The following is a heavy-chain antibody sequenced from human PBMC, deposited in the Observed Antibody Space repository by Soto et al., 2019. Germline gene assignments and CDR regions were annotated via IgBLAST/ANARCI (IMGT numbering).Heavy chain of an antibody. CDR3: AKVSRFLDSGLI. V-gene: IGHV3-23*01. Sequence: PGGSRRLSCTASGCTFSTYAMTWVRQAPGKGLEWVSAISGGGGPTYYADSVKGRFTISRDNSKNTLYLQMNSLRADDTAVYYCAKVSRFLDSGLIWGQGTLVTVSS. CDR1: GCTFSTYA. J-gene: IGHJ4*03. D-gene: IGHD3-10*01. CDR2: ISGGGGPT.